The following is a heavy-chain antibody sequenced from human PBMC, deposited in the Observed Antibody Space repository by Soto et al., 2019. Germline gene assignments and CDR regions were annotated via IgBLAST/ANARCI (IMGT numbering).Heavy chain of an antibody. D-gene: IGHD3-9*01. Sequence: PGGSLRLSCAASGFTFSSYGMHWVRQAPGKGLEWVAVIWYDGSNKYYADSVKGRFTISRDNSKNTLYLQMNSLRAEDTAVYYCARDRFDNLLRYFDWPELFDYWGQGTLVTVSS. CDR2: IWYDGSNK. CDR3: ARDRFDNLLRYFDWPELFDY. J-gene: IGHJ4*02. V-gene: IGHV3-33*01. CDR1: GFTFSSYG.